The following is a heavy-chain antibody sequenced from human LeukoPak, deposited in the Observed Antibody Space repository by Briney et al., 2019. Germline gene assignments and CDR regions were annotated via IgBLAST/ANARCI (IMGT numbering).Heavy chain of an antibody. V-gene: IGHV1-69*06. CDR1: GGTTSA. CDR3: ATFGSLVTFGGVISASY. J-gene: IGHJ4*02. Sequence: SVKVSCKASGGTTSAIGWVRQAPGQGLEWMGGILPSVGTAHSSQKFQGRVTMTEDTSTDTSYMELSSLRSEDTAVYYCATFGSLVTFGGVISASYWGQGTLVTVSS. D-gene: IGHD3-16*02. CDR2: ILPSVGTA.